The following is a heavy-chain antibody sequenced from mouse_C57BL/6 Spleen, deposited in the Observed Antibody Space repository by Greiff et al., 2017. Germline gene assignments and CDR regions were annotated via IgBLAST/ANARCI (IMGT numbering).Heavy chain of an antibody. CDR3: TRSDYDGYPGY. D-gene: IGHD2-3*01. CDR1: GYTFTDYE. V-gene: IGHV1-15*01. J-gene: IGHJ2*01. CDR2: IDPETGGT. Sequence: QVQLQQSGAELVRPGASVTLSCKASGYTFTDYEMHWVKQTPVHGLEWIGAIDPETGGTAYNQTFQGKAILTADKSSSTAYMELRSLTSEDSAVYYCTRSDYDGYPGYWGQGTTLTVSS.